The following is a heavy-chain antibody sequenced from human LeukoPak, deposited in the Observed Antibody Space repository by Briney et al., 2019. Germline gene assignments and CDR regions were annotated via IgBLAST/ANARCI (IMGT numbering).Heavy chain of an antibody. Sequence: SVKVSCKASGGTFISYAISWVRQAPGQGLEWMGGIIPIFGTANYAQKLQGRVTMTTDTSTSTAYMELRSLRSDDTAVYYCARVARGKNDWFDPWGQGTLVTVSS. J-gene: IGHJ5*02. V-gene: IGHV1-69*05. CDR1: GGTFISYA. CDR2: IIPIFGTA. D-gene: IGHD3-10*01. CDR3: ARVARGKNDWFDP.